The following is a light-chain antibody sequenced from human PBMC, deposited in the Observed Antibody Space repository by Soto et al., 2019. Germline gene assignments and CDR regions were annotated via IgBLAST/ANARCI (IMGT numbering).Light chain of an antibody. CDR1: QSISRW. V-gene: IGKV1-5*01. Sequence: DIQMTQSPSTLSASVGDRVTITCRASQSISRWLAWYQQKPGKAPKLLISAASTLESGVSSTFSSAGPGTEFSLTTSTLQPDDDATSFCQQYNSCYLITFGQGTRLEIK. CDR3: QQYNSCYLIT. CDR2: AAS. J-gene: IGKJ5*01.